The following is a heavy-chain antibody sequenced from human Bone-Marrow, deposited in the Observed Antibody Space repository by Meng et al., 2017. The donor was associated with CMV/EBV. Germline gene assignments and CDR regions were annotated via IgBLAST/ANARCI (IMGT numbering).Heavy chain of an antibody. CDR3: ASFGGGSPYQDYYGMDD. J-gene: IGHJ6*02. Sequence: ASVKVSCKASGYTFTSYYMHWVRQAPGQGLEWMGWINPNSGGTNYAQKFQGRVTMTRDTSISTAYMELSRLRSDDTAVYYCASFGGGSPYQDYYGMDDWGQGTTVTVSS. CDR1: GYTFTSYY. V-gene: IGHV1-2*02. CDR2: INPNSGGT. D-gene: IGHD2-15*01.